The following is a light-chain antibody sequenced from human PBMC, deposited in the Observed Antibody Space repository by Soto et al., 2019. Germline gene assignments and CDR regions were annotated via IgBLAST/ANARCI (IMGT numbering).Light chain of an antibody. CDR1: SSDVGGYNY. CDR3: NSYTSSSTRV. V-gene: IGLV2-14*01. CDR2: EVN. J-gene: IGLJ2*01. Sequence: QSVLTQPASVSGSPGQSITISCTGTSSDVGGYNYVSWYQQHPGKAPKLMIYEVNNRPSGVSNRFSGSKSGNTASLTISGLQAEDVADYYCNSYTSSSTRVFGGGTKVTVL.